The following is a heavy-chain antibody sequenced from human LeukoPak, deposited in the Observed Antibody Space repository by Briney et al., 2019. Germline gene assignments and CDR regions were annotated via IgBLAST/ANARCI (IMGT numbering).Heavy chain of an antibody. CDR1: GFTFSSYA. J-gene: IGHJ6*04. Sequence: GGSLRLSCAASGFTFSSYAMSWVRQAPGKGLEWVSAISGSGGSTYYADSVKGRFTISRDNSKNTLYLQMDSLRAEDTAVYYCAKGGYDILTGYHYGMDVWGKGTTVTVFS. CDR3: AKGGYDILTGYHYGMDV. V-gene: IGHV3-23*01. D-gene: IGHD3-9*01. CDR2: ISGSGGST.